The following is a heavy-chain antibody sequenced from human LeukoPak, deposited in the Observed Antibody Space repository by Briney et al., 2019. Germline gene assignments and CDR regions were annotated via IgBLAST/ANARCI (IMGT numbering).Heavy chain of an antibody. CDR2: ISGSGGST. V-gene: IGHV3-23*01. J-gene: IGHJ5*02. D-gene: IGHD4-17*01. Sequence: GGSLRLSCAASGSTFSSYAMSWVRQAPGKGLEWVSAISGSGGSTYYADSVKGRFTISRDNAKNSLYLQMNSLRAEDTAVYYCARFRNDYGWFDPWGQGTLVTVSS. CDR1: GSTFSSYA. CDR3: ARFRNDYGWFDP.